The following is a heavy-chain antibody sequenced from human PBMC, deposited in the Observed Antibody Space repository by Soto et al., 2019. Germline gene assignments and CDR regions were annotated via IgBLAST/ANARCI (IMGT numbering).Heavy chain of an antibody. V-gene: IGHV3-66*01. CDR3: AREGSGSSTSFDY. CDR1: GFNVSSTS. CDR2: IYSGAGT. D-gene: IGHD2-2*01. J-gene: IGHJ4*02. Sequence: VQLVESGGGLVQPGGSLRLSCAASGFNVSSTSMSWVRQAPGKGLEWVSVIYSGAGTHYAGSVKGRFTISRDTSKNTLYLQMNSLRVEETAVYSCAREGSGSSTSFDYWGQGTLVTVSS.